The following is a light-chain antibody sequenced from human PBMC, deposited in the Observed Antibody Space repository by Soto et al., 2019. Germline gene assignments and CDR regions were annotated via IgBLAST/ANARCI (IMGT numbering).Light chain of an antibody. Sequence: QSALTQPASVSGSPGQSITISCTGTSSDVGGYDYVSWYQQHPGKAPKLLIYDVSNRPSGVSTRFSGSKSGNTASLTISGLQAEDEGDYYCTSYTARRLYVFGSGTKGTVL. CDR3: TSYTARRLYV. CDR1: SSDVGGYDY. V-gene: IGLV2-14*03. CDR2: DVS. J-gene: IGLJ1*01.